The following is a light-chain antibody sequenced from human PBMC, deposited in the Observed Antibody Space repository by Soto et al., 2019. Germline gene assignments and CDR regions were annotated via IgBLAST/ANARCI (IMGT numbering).Light chain of an antibody. CDR2: AAS. CDR3: QQSYSRPVT. Sequence: DIQMAQSPSSLSASVGDRVTNTCRASQGISTYVNWFQQKPGKAPNLLIQAASTLQSGVPSRFSGSGYGTDFTLTISSLQPEDFATYYCQQSYSRPVTFGQGTKLEIK. CDR1: QGISTY. J-gene: IGKJ2*01. V-gene: IGKV1-39*01.